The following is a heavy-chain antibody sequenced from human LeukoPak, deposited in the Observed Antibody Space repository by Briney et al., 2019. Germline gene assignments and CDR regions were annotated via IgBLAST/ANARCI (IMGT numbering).Heavy chain of an antibody. D-gene: IGHD3-22*01. J-gene: IGHJ4*02. CDR3: ARRETGHDSSGYSI. CDR1: GGTFSSYA. Sequence: ASVKVSCKASGGTFSSYAISWVRQAPGQGLEWMGGIIPIFGTANYAQKFQGRVTITADESTSTAYMELSSLRSEDTAVYYCARRETGHDSSGYSIWGQGTLVTVSS. CDR2: IIPIFGTA. V-gene: IGHV1-69*01.